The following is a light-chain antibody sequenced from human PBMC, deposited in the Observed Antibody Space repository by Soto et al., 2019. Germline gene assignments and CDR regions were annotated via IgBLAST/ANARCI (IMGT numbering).Light chain of an antibody. Sequence: QSALTQPASVSGSPGQSITISCTGTSSDVGSYNLVSWYQQHPGKAPKLMIYEGSKRPSGVSNRFSGSKSGNTASLTISGLQVEDEADYYCSSYTSSSTRVVFGGGTKLTVL. CDR2: EGS. CDR3: SSYTSSSTRVV. J-gene: IGLJ2*01. CDR1: SSDVGSYNL. V-gene: IGLV2-14*02.